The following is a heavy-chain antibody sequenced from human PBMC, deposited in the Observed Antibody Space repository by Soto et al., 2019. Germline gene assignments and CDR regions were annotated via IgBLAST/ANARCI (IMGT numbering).Heavy chain of an antibody. V-gene: IGHV4-31*03. D-gene: IGHD3-10*01. CDR2: IYYSGST. CDR3: EGEGNDMVRDAFDI. Sequence: SETLSLTCTVSGGSISSGGYYWSWIRQHPGKGLEWIGYIYYSGSTYYNPSLKSRVTISVDTSKNQFSLKLSSVTAADTAVYYWEGEGNDMVRDAFDIWGQGTMVTFSS. J-gene: IGHJ3*02. CDR1: GGSISSGGYY.